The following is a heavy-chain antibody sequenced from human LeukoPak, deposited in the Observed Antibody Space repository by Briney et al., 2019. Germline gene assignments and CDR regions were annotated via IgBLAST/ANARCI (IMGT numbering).Heavy chain of an antibody. CDR2: ISWNSGSI. V-gene: IGHV3-9*03. D-gene: IGHD6-19*01. J-gene: IGHJ4*02. CDR1: GFTFDDYA. CDR3: AKDMNIAVAGHGGFDY. Sequence: GRSLRLSCAASGFTFDDYAMHWVRQAPGKGLEWVSGISWNSGSIGYADSVKGRFTISRDNAKNSLYLQMNSLRAEDMALYYCAKDMNIAVAGHGGFDYWGQGTLVTVSS.